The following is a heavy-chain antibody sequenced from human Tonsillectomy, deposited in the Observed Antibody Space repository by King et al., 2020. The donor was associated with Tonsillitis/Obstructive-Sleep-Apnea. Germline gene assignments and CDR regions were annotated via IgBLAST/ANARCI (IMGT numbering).Heavy chain of an antibody. D-gene: IGHD6-6*01. CDR1: GGSVSSSDYY. CDR2: IYYDGTT. J-gene: IGHJ6*03. Sequence: QLQLQESGPGLVKPSETLSFTCTVSGGSVSSSDYYWGWIRQPPGKGLEWIATIYYDGTTYYNPPLKSRVTISVTPSKNQFSLNLNSVTAADTAVYYCARHSRDSSWGDYFYYMDVWGKGTTVTVSS. V-gene: IGHV4-39*01. CDR3: ARHSRDSSWGDYFYYMDV.